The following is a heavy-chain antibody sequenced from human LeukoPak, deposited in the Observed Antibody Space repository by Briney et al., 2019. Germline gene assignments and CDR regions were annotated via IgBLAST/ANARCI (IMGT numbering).Heavy chain of an antibody. CDR3: ARGAGPPRDWFDP. J-gene: IGHJ5*02. CDR2: IYTSGST. Sequence: SQTLSLTCTVSGGSISSGSYYWSWIRQPAGKGLEWIGRIYTSGSTNYNPSLKSRVTISVDTSKNQFSLKLSSVTAAGTAVYYCARGAGPPRDWFDPWGQGTLVTVSS. V-gene: IGHV4-61*02. CDR1: GGSISSGSYY. D-gene: IGHD6-19*01.